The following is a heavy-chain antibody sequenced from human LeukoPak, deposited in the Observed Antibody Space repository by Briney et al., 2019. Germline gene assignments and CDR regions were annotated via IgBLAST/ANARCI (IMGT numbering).Heavy chain of an antibody. CDR3: ARDLWDTAMEYNWFDP. Sequence: SGGSLRLSCAASGFTFNNYWMTWVRQAPGMGLEWVANIKQDGSEKYYVDSVKGRFTISRDIAKNSLYLQMNSLRAEDTAVYYCARDLWDTAMEYNWFDPWGQGTLVTVSS. CDR2: IKQDGSEK. J-gene: IGHJ5*02. CDR1: GFTFNNYW. V-gene: IGHV3-7*01. D-gene: IGHD5-18*01.